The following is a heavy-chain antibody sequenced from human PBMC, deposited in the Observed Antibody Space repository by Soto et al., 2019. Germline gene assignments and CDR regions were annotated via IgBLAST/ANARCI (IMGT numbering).Heavy chain of an antibody. CDR3: ARQLFCRSFSCYKGPPGNYFYGMDV. Sequence: PGESLKISCKASGYSFTTYWIGWVRQMPGKGLEWMGIIYPGDSDTRYSPSFQGQVTLSADKSIATAYLQWSSLKASDTAMYYCARQLFCRSFSCYKGPPGNYFYGMDVWGQGTTVTVSS. J-gene: IGHJ6*02. V-gene: IGHV5-51*01. CDR2: IYPGDSDT. CDR1: GYSFTTYW. D-gene: IGHD2-15*01.